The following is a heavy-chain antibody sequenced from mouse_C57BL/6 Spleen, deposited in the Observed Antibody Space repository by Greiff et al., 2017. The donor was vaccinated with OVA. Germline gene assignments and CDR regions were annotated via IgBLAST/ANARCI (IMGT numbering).Heavy chain of an antibody. CDR3: ARRHYYGSYYYAMDY. V-gene: IGHV1-54*01. CDR2: INPGSGGT. D-gene: IGHD1-1*01. J-gene: IGHJ4*01. CDR1: GYAFTNYL. Sequence: LVESGAELVRPGTSVKVSCKASGYAFTNYLIEWVKQRPGQGLEWIGVINPGSGGTNYNEKFKGKATLTADKSSSTAYMQLSSLTSEDSAVYCCARRHYYGSYYYAMDYWGQGTSVTVSS.